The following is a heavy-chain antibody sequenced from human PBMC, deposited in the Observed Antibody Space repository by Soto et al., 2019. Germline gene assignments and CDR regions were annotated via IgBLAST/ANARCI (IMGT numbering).Heavy chain of an antibody. J-gene: IGHJ6*02. CDR3: TRGLTTSGMVTRGPMDV. D-gene: IGHD3-3*01. V-gene: IGHV3-43D*04. Sequence: GGSLRLSCAASGFTFDDYAMHWVRQAPGKGLEWVSLISWDGGSTYYADSVKGRFTISRDNSKNSLYLQMNSLRAEDTALYYCTRGLTTSGMVTRGPMDVWGQGTTVTVSS. CDR1: GFTFDDYA. CDR2: ISWDGGST.